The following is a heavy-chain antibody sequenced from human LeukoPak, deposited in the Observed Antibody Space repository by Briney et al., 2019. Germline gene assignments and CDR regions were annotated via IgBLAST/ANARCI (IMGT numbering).Heavy chain of an antibody. CDR2: IYSGGST. J-gene: IGHJ5*02. CDR3: AREFLDYGDYLRRTNRFDP. D-gene: IGHD4-17*01. Sequence: PRGSLRLSCAASGFTVSSNYMSWVRQAPGKGLEWVSVIYSGGSTYYADSVKGRFTISRDNSKNTLYLQMNSLGGEDTALYYCAREFLDYGDYLRRTNRFDPWGQGTLVTVSS. V-gene: IGHV3-66*01. CDR1: GFTVSSNY.